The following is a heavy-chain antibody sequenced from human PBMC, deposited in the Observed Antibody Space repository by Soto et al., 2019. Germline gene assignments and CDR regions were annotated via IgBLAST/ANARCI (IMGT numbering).Heavy chain of an antibody. CDR3: AREHDFWIGDSCDY. J-gene: IGHJ4*02. D-gene: IGHD3-3*01. CDR2: SNAGNCNT. Sequence: QLVQYGAEVKKPVASVKVSCKAAGYTFTDYAIQWVRQAPGQRLEWMGWSNAGNCNTRYSQKVQGRVTITRDPSASPDSIELGILRSEDTAVYYGAREHDFWIGDSCDYGGQGTLVTVSS. V-gene: IGHV1-3*01. CDR1: GYTFTDYA.